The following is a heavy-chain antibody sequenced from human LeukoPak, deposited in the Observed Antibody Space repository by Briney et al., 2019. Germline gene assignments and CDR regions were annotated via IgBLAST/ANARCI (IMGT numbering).Heavy chain of an antibody. CDR2: IYYSGST. J-gene: IGHJ5*02. CDR1: GGSISSGDYY. V-gene: IGHV4-30-4*08. CDR3: ARDYCSSTSCDINNWFDP. D-gene: IGHD2-2*02. Sequence: SETLSLACTVSGGSISSGDYYWSWIRQPPGKGLEWTGYIYYSGSTYYNPSLKSRVTISVDTSKNQFSLKLSSVTAADTAVYYCARDYCSSTSCDINNWFDPWGQGTLVTVSS.